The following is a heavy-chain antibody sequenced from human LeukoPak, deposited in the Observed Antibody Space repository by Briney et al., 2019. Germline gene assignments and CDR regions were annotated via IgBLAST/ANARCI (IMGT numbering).Heavy chain of an antibody. D-gene: IGHD6-19*01. CDR1: GFTFSSYA. CDR3: ATGGSSGWYTLFDY. Sequence: PGGSLRLSCAASGFTFSSYAMSWVRQAPGKGLEWVSVVSGSGGSTYYADSVKGRFTISRDNSKNTLYLQMNSLRAEDTAVYYCATGGSSGWYTLFDYWGQGTLVTVSS. J-gene: IGHJ4*02. V-gene: IGHV3-23*01. CDR2: VSGSGGST.